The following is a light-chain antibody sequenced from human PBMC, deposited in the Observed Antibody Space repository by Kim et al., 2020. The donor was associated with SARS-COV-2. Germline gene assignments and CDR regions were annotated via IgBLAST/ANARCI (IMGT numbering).Light chain of an antibody. CDR1: QDMRND. CDR2: AAS. V-gene: IGKV1-6*01. J-gene: IGKJ2*01. CDR3: LQDYNYPYT. Sequence: SASRGDRVTIPCRASQDMRNDLGWYQQKPGKAPELLIYAASSLQSGVPSRFAGSGSGTDFTLTISSLQPEDFATYYCLQDYNYPYTFGQGTKLEI.